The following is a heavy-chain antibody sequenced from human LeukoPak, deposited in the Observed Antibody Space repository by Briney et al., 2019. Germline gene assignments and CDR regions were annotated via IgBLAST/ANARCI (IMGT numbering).Heavy chain of an antibody. J-gene: IGHJ6*03. CDR2: IQRAGSET. CDR1: GLTFSSFW. D-gene: IGHD3-22*01. CDR3: ARSGYFYDSSGYYDMDV. V-gene: IGHV3-7*01. Sequence: GGSLRLSCAASGLTFSSFWMSWVRQAPGHGREWVANIQRAGSETYYVDSVKGRFTISRDNAKNSLYLQMNSLRAEDTAVYYCARSGYFYDSSGYYDMDVWGKGTTVTVSS.